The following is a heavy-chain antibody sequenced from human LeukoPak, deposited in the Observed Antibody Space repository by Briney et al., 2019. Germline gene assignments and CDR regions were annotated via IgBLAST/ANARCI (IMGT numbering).Heavy chain of an antibody. CDR2: IYSGGST. V-gene: IGHV3-53*01. CDR3: ARSDSSGYYFFDY. CDR1: GFTFGSYA. D-gene: IGHD3-22*01. Sequence: GGSLRLSCAASGFTFGSYAMSWVRQAPGEGLEWVSVIYSGGSTKYADSVKGRFTISRDNSKNTLYLQMNSLRAEDTAVYYCARSDSSGYYFFDYWGQGTLVTVSS. J-gene: IGHJ4*02.